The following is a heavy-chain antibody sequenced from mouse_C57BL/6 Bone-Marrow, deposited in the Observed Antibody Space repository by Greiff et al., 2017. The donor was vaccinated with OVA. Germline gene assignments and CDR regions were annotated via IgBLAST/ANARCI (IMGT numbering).Heavy chain of an antibody. CDR3: ARSGWLLRDY. CDR2: IHPNSGST. D-gene: IGHD2-3*01. V-gene: IGHV1-64*01. J-gene: IGHJ2*01. Sequence: VQLQQPGAELVKPGASVKLSCKASGYTFTSYWMHWVKQRPGQGLEWIGMIHPNSGSTNYNEKFKSKATLTVDNSSSTAYMQLSSLTSEDSAVYYCARSGWLLRDYWGQGTTLTVSS. CDR1: GYTFTSYW.